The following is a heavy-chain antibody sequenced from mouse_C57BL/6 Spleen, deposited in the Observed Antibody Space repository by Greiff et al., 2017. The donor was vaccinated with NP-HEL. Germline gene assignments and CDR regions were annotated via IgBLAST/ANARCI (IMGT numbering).Heavy chain of an antibody. J-gene: IGHJ3*01. Sequence: QVQLQQSGAELMKPGASVKLSCKATGYTFTGYWIEWVKQRPGHGLEWIGEILPGSGSTNYNEKFKGKATFTADPSSNTAYMQLGSLTTEDSAIYYCARLGRHYYYGTGFAYWGQGTLVTVSA. CDR2: ILPGSGST. V-gene: IGHV1-9*01. CDR1: GYTFTGYW. D-gene: IGHD1-1*01. CDR3: ARLGRHYYYGTGFAY.